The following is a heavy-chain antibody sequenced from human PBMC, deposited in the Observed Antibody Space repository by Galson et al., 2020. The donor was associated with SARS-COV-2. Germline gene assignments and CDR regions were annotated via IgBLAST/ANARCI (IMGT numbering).Heavy chain of an antibody. D-gene: IGHD2-2*01. CDR1: GFTFTSSA. Sequence: SVKVSCKASGFTFTSSAVQSVRQARGQRLEWIGWIVVGSGNTNYAQKFQERVTITRDMSTSTAYMELSSLRSEDTAVYYCAAQSCSSTSCYDAFDIWGQGTMVTVSS. V-gene: IGHV1-58*01. CDR2: IVVGSGNT. CDR3: AAQSCSSTSCYDAFDI. J-gene: IGHJ3*02.